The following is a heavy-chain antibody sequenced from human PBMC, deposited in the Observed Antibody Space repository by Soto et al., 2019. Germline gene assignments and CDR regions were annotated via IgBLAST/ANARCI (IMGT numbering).Heavy chain of an antibody. CDR3: ARVTNTELRFLEWLFLNSYYYYYYMDV. J-gene: IGHJ6*03. D-gene: IGHD3-3*01. V-gene: IGHV4-34*01. CDR1: GGSFSGYY. CDR2: INHSGST. Sequence: SETLSLTCAVYGGSFSGYYWSWIRQPPGKGLEWIGEINHSGSTNYNPSLKSRVTISVDTSKNQFSLKLSSVTAADTAVYYCARVTNTELRFLEWLFLNSYYYYYYMDVWGKGTTVTVSS.